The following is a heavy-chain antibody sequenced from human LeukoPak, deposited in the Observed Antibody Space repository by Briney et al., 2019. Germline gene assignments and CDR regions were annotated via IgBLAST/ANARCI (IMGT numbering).Heavy chain of an antibody. V-gene: IGHV4-59*08. D-gene: IGHD5-12*01. CDR3: ARQISGYYLSRAHFDY. CDR1: GGSISSFY. J-gene: IGHJ4*02. Sequence: PSETLSLTCTVSGGSISSFYWSWIRQPPGKGLEWIGYIYYSGNSNYNPSLKSRVTISVDKSNNQFSLKLSSVTATDTAVYYCARQISGYYLSRAHFDYWGQGTLVTVSS. CDR2: IYYSGNS.